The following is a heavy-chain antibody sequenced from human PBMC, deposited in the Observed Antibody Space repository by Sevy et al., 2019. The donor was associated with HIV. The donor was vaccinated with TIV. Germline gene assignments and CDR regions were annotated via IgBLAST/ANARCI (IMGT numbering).Heavy chain of an antibody. D-gene: IGHD2-8*01. CDR2: LSFGCGKM. CDR1: GFAFYDYS. Sequence: GGSLSLSCAASGFAFYDYSMSWIRQAPGKGLEWVVTLSFGCGKMNYADSVKGRFTISRDNSKNSFYLQMDNLRVEDTALYYCAREGCTRPHDYWGQGTRVTVSS. CDR3: AREGCTRPHDY. J-gene: IGHJ4*02. V-gene: IGHV3-23*01.